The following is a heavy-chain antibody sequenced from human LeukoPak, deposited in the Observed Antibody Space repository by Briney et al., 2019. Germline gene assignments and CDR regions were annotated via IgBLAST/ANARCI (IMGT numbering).Heavy chain of an antibody. D-gene: IGHD2-2*02. CDR2: ISYDGSNK. Sequence: GRSLRLSCAASGFTFSSYAMHWVRQAPGKGLEWVAVISYDGSNKYYADSVKGRFTISRDNFKNTLYLQMNSLRPEDTAVYSCARAGMGLQYPSVNYFYGMDVWGQGTTVTVSS. V-gene: IGHV3-30*04. CDR1: GFTFSSYA. CDR3: ARAGMGLQYPSVNYFYGMDV. J-gene: IGHJ6*02.